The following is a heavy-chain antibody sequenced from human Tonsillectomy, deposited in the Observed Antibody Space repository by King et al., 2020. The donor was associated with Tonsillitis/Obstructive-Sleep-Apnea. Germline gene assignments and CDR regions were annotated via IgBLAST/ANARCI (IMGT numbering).Heavy chain of an antibody. J-gene: IGHJ1*01. Sequence: VQLVESGGGVVQPGGSRRLSCAASGFTFSSYAMSWVRQAPGKGLEWVSAISGSGGSTYYAGSVKGRFTISRDNSRKTLYLKMDSLRADDTAASYCAKGGVVRAAIRPEYFQHWGQGTLVTVSS. CDR2: ISGSGGST. D-gene: IGHD2-2*02. CDR3: AKGGVVRAAIRPEYFQH. V-gene: IGHV3-23*04. CDR1: GFTFSSYA.